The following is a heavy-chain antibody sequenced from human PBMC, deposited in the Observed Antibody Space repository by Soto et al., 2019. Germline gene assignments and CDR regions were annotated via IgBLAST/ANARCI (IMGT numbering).Heavy chain of an antibody. Sequence: EASVKVSCKASGFTFTSSAMQWVRQARGQRLEWIGSIVVGSGNTNYAQKFQERATITRDMSTSTAYMELSSLRSEDTAVYYCAAVEVWGYYGMDVWGQGTTVTLSS. CDR1: GFTFTSSA. V-gene: IGHV1-58*02. J-gene: IGHJ6*02. D-gene: IGHD7-27*01. CDR2: IVVGSGNT. CDR3: AAVEVWGYYGMDV.